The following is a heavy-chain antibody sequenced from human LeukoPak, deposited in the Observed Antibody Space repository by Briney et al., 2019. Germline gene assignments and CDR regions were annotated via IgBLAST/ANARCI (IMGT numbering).Heavy chain of an antibody. J-gene: IGHJ5*02. D-gene: IGHD4-17*01. CDR3: ARGYGDYERLLYNWFDP. V-gene: IGHV4-30-4*01. CDR2: IYYSGST. Sequence: PSETLSLTCTVSGGSISSGDYYWSWIRQPPGKGLEWIGYIYYSGSTYYNPSLKSRVTISVDTSRNQFSLKLSSVTAADTAVYYCARGYGDYERLLYNWFDPWGQGTLATVSS. CDR1: GGSISSGDYY.